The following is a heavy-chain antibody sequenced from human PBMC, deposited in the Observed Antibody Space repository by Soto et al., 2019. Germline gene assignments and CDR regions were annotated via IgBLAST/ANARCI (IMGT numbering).Heavy chain of an antibody. V-gene: IGHV4-4*07. CDR2: IHSSGST. CDR3: ARDPGVAAAGITWFDP. Sequence: QVQLQASGPGLVKPSETLSLTCTVSGASMNSYHWSWIRQPAGKGLEWIGHIHSSGSTNYNPSLKSRVTMSVDTSKNQFSLRLMSLTAADTAVYYCARDPGVAAAGITWFDPWGKGSLVTVSS. CDR1: GASMNSYH. D-gene: IGHD6-13*01. J-gene: IGHJ5*02.